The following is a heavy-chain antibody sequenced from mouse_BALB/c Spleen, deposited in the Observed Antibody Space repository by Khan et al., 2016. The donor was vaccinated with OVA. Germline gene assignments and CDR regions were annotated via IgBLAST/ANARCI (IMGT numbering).Heavy chain of an antibody. CDR2: IWSAGST. Sequence: QVQLQQSGPGLVQPSQSLSITCTVSGFSLTNYSVHWVRQSPGKGLEWLGVIWSAGSTDYNAAFISRLTISKDNSRSQVFFKMNSLQPNDTAIYYCARSGYEYGRGALFAYWGQGTLVTVSA. J-gene: IGHJ3*01. D-gene: IGHD2-4*01. CDR3: ARSGYEYGRGALFAY. CDR1: GFSLTNYS. V-gene: IGHV2-2*02.